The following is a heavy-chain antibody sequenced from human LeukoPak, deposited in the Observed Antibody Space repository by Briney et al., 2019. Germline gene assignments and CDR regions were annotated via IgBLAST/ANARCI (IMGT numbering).Heavy chain of an antibody. CDR1: GGSFSGYY. D-gene: IGHD3-22*01. CDR2: INHSGST. Sequence: SETLSLTCAVYGGSFSGYYWSWIRQPPGKGLEWIGEINHSGSTNYNPSLKSRVTISVDTSKNLFSLKLSSVTAADMAVYYCARGWYYDSSGYYFTSYYFDYWGQGTLVTVSS. V-gene: IGHV4-34*01. J-gene: IGHJ4*02. CDR3: ARGWYYDSSGYYFTSYYFDY.